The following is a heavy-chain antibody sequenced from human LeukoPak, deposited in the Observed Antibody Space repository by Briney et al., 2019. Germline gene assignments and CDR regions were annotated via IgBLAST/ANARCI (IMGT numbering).Heavy chain of an antibody. J-gene: IGHJ4*02. V-gene: IGHV4-4*02. Sequence: PSETLSLTCAVSGGSITSGNWWSWVRQPPGKGLEWIGEIYHSGSTNSNPPLKSRVTISIDTSKNQFSLKLTSVTAADTAVYYCARHTVSRAGGDFDYWGQGTLVTVSS. CDR2: IYHSGST. CDR3: ARHTVSRAGGDFDY. D-gene: IGHD2-8*01. CDR1: GGSITSGNW.